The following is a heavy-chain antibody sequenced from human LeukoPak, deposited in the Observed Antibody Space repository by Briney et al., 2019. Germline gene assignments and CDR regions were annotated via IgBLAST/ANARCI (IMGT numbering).Heavy chain of an antibody. V-gene: IGHV1-2*02. CDR2: INPNSGGT. CDR1: GYTFTSYY. CDR3: ARAKWELLLVDY. J-gene: IGHJ4*02. D-gene: IGHD1-26*01. Sequence: ASVKVSCKASGYTFTSYYMHWVRQAPGQGLEWMGWINPNSGGTNYAQKFQGRVTMTRDTSISTAYMELSRLRSDDTAVYYCARAKWELLLVDYWGQGTLVTVSS.